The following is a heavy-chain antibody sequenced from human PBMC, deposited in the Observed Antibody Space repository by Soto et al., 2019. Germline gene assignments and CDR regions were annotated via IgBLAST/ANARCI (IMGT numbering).Heavy chain of an antibody. Sequence: GGALRPSCAASGFTFSSYGIHWVRQAPAKGRGWVAFISNAGSNKYYEDSVKGRFTISRDNSKNTLYLQMNSLRAEDTAVYYCAKDRLANPPYYYYYYGMDVWGQGTTVTVSS. CDR3: AKDRLANPPYYYYYYGMDV. V-gene: IGHV3-30*18. J-gene: IGHJ6*02. D-gene: IGHD6-25*01. CDR1: GFTFSSYG. CDR2: ISNAGSNK.